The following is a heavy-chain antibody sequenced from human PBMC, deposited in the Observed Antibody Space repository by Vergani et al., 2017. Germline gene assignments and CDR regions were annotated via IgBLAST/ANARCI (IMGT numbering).Heavy chain of an antibody. CDR1: GGSMSGYY. CDR2: MYHSGST. D-gene: IGHD6-19*01. J-gene: IGHJ5*02. CDR3: ASDTHSGQRADR. V-gene: IGHV4-59*01. Sequence: QAQLQESGPGLVKPSETLSLTCSVSGGSMSGYYWSWIRQPPGKELEWIGYMYHSGSTNYNPSLETRVTISVDTSKNQFSLTLTSVTAADTAVYYCASDTHSGQRADRWGQGILVTVTS.